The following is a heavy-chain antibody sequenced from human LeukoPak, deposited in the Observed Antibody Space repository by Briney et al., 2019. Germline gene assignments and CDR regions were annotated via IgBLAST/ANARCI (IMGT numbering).Heavy chain of an antibody. CDR3: ARKRGSYSGSYPLDY. D-gene: IGHD1-26*01. V-gene: IGHV3-20*04. Sequence: PGGSLRLSCAASGFTFDDYGMSWVRQAPGKGLKWVSGINWNGGSTGYADSVKGRFTISRDNAKNSLYLQMNSLRAEDTALYYCARKRGSYSGSYPLDYWGQGTLVTVSS. CDR2: INWNGGST. J-gene: IGHJ4*02. CDR1: GFTFDDYG.